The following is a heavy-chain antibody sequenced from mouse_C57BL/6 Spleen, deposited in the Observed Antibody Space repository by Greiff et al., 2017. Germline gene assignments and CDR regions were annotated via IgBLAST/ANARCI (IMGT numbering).Heavy chain of an antibody. Sequence: VQLQQPGAELVKPGASVKLSCKASGYTFTSYWMHWVKQRPGQGLEWIGMIHPNSGSTNYNEKFKSKATLTVDKSSSTAYMQLSSLTSEDSAVYYGARNPIDGYYLYWYFDVWGTGTTVTVSS. CDR3: ARNPIDGYYLYWYFDV. D-gene: IGHD2-3*01. CDR2: IHPNSGST. CDR1: GYTFTSYW. V-gene: IGHV1-64*01. J-gene: IGHJ1*03.